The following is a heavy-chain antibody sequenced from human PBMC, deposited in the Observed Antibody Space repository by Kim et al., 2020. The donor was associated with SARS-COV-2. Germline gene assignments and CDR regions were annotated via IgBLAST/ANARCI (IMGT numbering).Heavy chain of an antibody. J-gene: IGHJ4*02. CDR2: FDPEAGET. CDR3: ATVTSGYDWGAFDY. V-gene: IGHV1-24*01. Sequence: ASVKVSCKVSGYTLTELSMHWVRQAPGKGLAWMGGFDPEAGETIYAQKFQGRVTMTEDTSTDTAYMELSSLRSEDTAVYYCATVTSGYDWGAFDYWGQGTLVTVSS. CDR1: GYTLTELS. D-gene: IGHD5-12*01.